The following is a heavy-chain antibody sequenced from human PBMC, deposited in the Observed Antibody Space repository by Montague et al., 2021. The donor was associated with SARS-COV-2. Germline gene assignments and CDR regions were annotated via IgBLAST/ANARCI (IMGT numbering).Heavy chain of an antibody. D-gene: IGHD3-9*01. Sequence: SLRLSCAASGFTFSDYYMSWIRQAPGKGLEWVSYISSSGSTIYYADSVKGRFTISRDNAKNSLYLQTNSLRAEDTAVYYCARDHLRYFETYFDYWGQGTLVTVSS. CDR3: ARDHLRYFETYFDY. V-gene: IGHV3-11*01. CDR1: GFTFSDYY. CDR2: ISSSGSTI. J-gene: IGHJ4*02.